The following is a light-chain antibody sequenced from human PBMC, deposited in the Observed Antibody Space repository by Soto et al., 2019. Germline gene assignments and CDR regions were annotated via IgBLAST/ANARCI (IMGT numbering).Light chain of an antibody. CDR1: QNINNY. CDR2: DAS. V-gene: IGKV1-33*01. CDR3: QQSHSLPLT. J-gene: IGKJ4*01. Sequence: DIQMTQSPSSLSASVGDRVTITCQASQNINNYLNWYQQKPGRAPKLLIYDASNLEAGVPSRFRGSGSGTDFTFTISRLQPEDFATYFCQQSHSLPLTFGGGTKVQIK.